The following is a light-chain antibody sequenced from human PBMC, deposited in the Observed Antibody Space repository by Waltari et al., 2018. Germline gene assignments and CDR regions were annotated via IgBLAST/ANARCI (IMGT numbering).Light chain of an antibody. CDR2: DAS. V-gene: IGKV3-11*01. CDR1: QSVGTY. Sequence: EIVLTQSPATLSLSPGERATLSCRTSQSVGTYLVWYQQKPGQAPRLLIYDASNRATGIPARCSGSGSGTDFTLTISYLEPEDFAVYYCHQRSDWPLTFGGGTKVEIK. CDR3: HQRSDWPLT. J-gene: IGKJ4*01.